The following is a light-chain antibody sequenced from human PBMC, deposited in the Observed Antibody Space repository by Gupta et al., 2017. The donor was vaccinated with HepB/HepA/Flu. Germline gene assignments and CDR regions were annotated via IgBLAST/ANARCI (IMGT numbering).Light chain of an antibody. CDR3: QQRSNWLT. Sequence: EIVLTQSPATLSLSPGERATLSCRASQSVSSYLAWYQQKPGQPPRLLIYDAFNRATGIPASFSGSGSGTDFTLTISGLEPEDFAVYYCQQRSNWLTFGGGTKVEIK. CDR2: DAF. CDR1: QSVSSY. V-gene: IGKV3-11*01. J-gene: IGKJ4*01.